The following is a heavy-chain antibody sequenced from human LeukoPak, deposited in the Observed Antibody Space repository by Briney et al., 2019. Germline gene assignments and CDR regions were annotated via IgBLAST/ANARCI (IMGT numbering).Heavy chain of an antibody. CDR3: ARDMVKYYYGSGTHQGFDY. J-gene: IGHJ4*02. CDR1: GGSISSYY. V-gene: IGHV4-4*07. Sequence: SETLSLTGTVSGGSISSYYWSWIRQPAGKGLEWIGRIYTSGSTNYNPSLKSRVTISVDTSKNQFSLKLSSVTAADTAVYYCARDMVKYYYGSGTHQGFDYWGQGTLVTVSS. CDR2: IYTSGST. D-gene: IGHD3-10*01.